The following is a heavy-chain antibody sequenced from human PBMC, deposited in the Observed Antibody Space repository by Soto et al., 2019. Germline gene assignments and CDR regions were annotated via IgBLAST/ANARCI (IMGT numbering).Heavy chain of an antibody. J-gene: IGHJ4*02. CDR3: ATTYYFGSGSAY. D-gene: IGHD3-10*01. CDR2: IYYSGST. V-gene: IGHV4-39*01. CDR1: GGSISSSSYY. Sequence: QLQLQESGPGLVKPSETLSLTCTVSGGSISSSSYYWGWIRQPPGKGLEWIGSIYYSGSTYYNPSLKSRVTISVDTSKHQFSLQLSSVTAADTAVYYCATTYYFGSGSAYWGQGTLVTVSS.